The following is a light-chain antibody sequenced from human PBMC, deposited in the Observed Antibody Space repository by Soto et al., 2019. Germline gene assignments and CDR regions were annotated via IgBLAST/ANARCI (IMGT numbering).Light chain of an antibody. Sequence: QSALTQPPYASGSPGQSVTISCTGTSSDVGGYNYVSWYQQHPGKAPKLMIYEVSKRPSGVPDRFSGSKSGTTASLTVSGLQAEDAAKYYCSSYAGSNNFVFGGGTKVTVL. CDR3: SSYAGSNNFV. CDR1: SSDVGGYNY. CDR2: EVS. J-gene: IGLJ2*01. V-gene: IGLV2-8*01.